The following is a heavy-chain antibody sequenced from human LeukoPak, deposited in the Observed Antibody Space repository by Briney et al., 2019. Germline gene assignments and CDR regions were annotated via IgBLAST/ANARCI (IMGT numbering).Heavy chain of an antibody. CDR1: GYNFTSYW. V-gene: IGHV5-51*01. CDR3: ARHEYVAYYSMDV. Sequence: GESLQISCKASGYNFTSYWIGWVRQMPRKGLEWMGIIYPGDSDTRYSPSFQGQVTISADKSISTAYLQWSSLKTSDTAMYYCARHEYVAYYSMDVWGRGTTVTVSS. D-gene: IGHD2-15*01. CDR2: IYPGDSDT. J-gene: IGHJ6*02.